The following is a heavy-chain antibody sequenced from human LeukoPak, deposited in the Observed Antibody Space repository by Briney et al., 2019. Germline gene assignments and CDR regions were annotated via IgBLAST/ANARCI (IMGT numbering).Heavy chain of an antibody. D-gene: IGHD6-19*01. CDR2: IWYDGSNK. CDR3: ARQWGPWRAFDI. CDR1: GFTFSSYG. Sequence: GGSLRLSCAASGFTFSSYGMHWVRQAPGKGLEWVAVIWYDGSNKYYADSVKGRFTISRDNSKNTLYLQMNSLRAEDTAVYYCARQWGPWRAFDIWGQGTMVTVSS. J-gene: IGHJ3*02. V-gene: IGHV3-33*01.